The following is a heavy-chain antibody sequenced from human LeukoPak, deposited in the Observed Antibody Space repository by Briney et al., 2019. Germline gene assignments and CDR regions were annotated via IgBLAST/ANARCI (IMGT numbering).Heavy chain of an antibody. CDR1: GFTLSDHY. Sequence: PGGSLRLSCTASGFTLSDHYMSGLRDAPGGGLEWVSYVSQSGSTIYYADSVKGRFTISRDNGKNSLYLQMNSLRAEDTGMYYCAREGHTYGSDYWGQGTLVTVSS. D-gene: IGHD3-10*01. CDR2: VSQSGSTI. V-gene: IGHV3-11*01. CDR3: AREGHTYGSDY. J-gene: IGHJ4*02.